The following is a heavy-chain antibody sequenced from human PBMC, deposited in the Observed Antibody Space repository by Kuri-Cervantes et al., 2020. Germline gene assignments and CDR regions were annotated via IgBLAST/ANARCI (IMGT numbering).Heavy chain of an antibody. Sequence: WVRQPPGKGLEWVSGISWNSGSIGYADSVKGRFTISRDNAKNSLYLQMNSLRAEDTALYYCAKDLGGSSGWYRDAFDIWGQGAMVTVSS. CDR3: AKDLGGSSGWYRDAFDI. CDR2: ISWNSGSI. J-gene: IGHJ3*02. D-gene: IGHD6-19*01. V-gene: IGHV3-9*01.